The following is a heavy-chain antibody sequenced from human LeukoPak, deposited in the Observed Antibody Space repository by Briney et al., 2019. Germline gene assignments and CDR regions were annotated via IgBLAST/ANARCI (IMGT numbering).Heavy chain of an antibody. J-gene: IGHJ4*02. CDR2: IYTSGST. CDR3: ARAHYYGSGSYQYYFDY. V-gene: IGHV4-61*02. CDR1: GGSISSGDYY. Sequence: PSQTLSLTCTVSGGSISSGDYYWSWIRQPAGKGLEWIGRIYTSGSTNYNPSLKSRVTISVDTSKNQFSLKLSSVTAADTAVYYCARAHYYGSGSYQYYFDYWGQGTLVTVSS. D-gene: IGHD3-10*01.